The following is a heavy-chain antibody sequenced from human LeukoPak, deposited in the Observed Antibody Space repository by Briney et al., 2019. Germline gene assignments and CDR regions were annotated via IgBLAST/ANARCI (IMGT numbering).Heavy chain of an antibody. CDR1: GFTFRSYW. D-gene: IGHD3-16*01. J-gene: IGHJ4*02. CDR2: IKQDGSEK. Sequence: SGGSLRLSRAASGFTFRSYWMSWVRQAPGKGLEWVANIKQDGSEKYYVDSVKGRFTISRDNAKNSLYLQMNSLRAEDTAVYYCGRALGGGPLDYWGQGTLVTVSS. CDR3: GRALGGGPLDY. V-gene: IGHV3-7*01.